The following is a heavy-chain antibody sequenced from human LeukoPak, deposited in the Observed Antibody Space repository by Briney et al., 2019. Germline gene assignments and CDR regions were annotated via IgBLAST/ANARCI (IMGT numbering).Heavy chain of an antibody. CDR2: IYPGDSDT. Sequence: GESLKISCKGSGYSFTNYWIGWVRQMPGKGLEWMGIIYPGDSDTRYSPSFRGQVTVSADKSISTAYLQWSSLKASDTAMYYCARPRDGYNSDAFDIWGQGTMVTVSS. CDR1: GYSFTNYW. CDR3: ARPRDGYNSDAFDI. D-gene: IGHD5-24*01. J-gene: IGHJ3*02. V-gene: IGHV5-51*01.